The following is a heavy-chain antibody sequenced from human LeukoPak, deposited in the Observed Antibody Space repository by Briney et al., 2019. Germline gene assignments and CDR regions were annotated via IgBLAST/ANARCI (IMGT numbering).Heavy chain of an antibody. D-gene: IGHD1-26*01. CDR3: AGRAVGATGSFDY. CDR2: ISSSGSTI. V-gene: IGHV3-48*03. CDR1: GFTLSSYE. J-gene: IGHJ4*02. Sequence: GGSLRLSCAASGFTLSSYEMNWVRQAPGKGLEWVSYISSSGSTIYYADSVKGRFTISRDNAKNSLYLQMNSLRAEDTAVYYCAGRAVGATGSFDYWGQGTLVTVSS.